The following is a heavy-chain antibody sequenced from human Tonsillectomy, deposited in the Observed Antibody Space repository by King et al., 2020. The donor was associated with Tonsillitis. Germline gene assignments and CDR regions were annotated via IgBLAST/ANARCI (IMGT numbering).Heavy chain of an antibody. V-gene: IGHV5-51*03. J-gene: IGHJ3*02. D-gene: IGHD3-10*01. Sequence: VQLVQSGAEVKKPGESLKISCQGSGYNFPTFWIAWVRQMPGRGLEWMGFIYPRDSEAKYSPSFGGQVTMSVDKAINTAYLEWGSLEASDTAMYYFARRQVIPGYGYGSDAFDIWGQGTMVTVSS. CDR2: IYPRDSEA. CDR1: GYNFPTFW. CDR3: ARRQVIPGYGYGSDAFDI.